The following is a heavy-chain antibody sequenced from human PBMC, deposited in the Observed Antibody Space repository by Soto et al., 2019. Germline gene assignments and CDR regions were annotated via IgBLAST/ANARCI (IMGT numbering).Heavy chain of an antibody. V-gene: IGHV5-51*01. CDR1: GYSFTSYW. CDR2: IYPGDSDT. CDR3: ARLNPGSGKYYYYGMDV. D-gene: IGHD3-10*01. Sequence: GESLKISCKGSGYSFTSYWIGWVRQMPGKGLEWMGIIYPGDSDTRYSPSFQGQVTISADKSISTAYLQWSSLKASDTAMYYCARLNPGSGKYYYYGMDVWGQGTTVTVSS. J-gene: IGHJ6*02.